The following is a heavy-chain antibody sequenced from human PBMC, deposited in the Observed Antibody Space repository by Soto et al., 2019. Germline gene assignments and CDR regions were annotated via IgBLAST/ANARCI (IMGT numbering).Heavy chain of an antibody. Sequence: GGSLRLSCAASGFTFSSYGMHWVRQAPGKGLEWVAVIWYDGSNKYYANSVKGRFTISRDNSKNTLYLQMNSLRAEDTAVYYCAAGGYQLKNTRFDYWGQGTLVTVSS. CDR2: IWYDGSNK. CDR3: AAGGYQLKNTRFDY. CDR1: GFTFSSYG. V-gene: IGHV3-33*01. D-gene: IGHD2-2*01. J-gene: IGHJ4*02.